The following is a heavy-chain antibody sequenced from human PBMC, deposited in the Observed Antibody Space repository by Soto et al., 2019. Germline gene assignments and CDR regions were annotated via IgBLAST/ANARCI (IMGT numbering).Heavy chain of an antibody. J-gene: IGHJ4*02. D-gene: IGHD3-16*01. CDR1: GGSISSNSYY. Sequence: QLQLQESGPGLVKPSETLSLACTVSGGSISSNSYYWDWIRQPPGNGLEWIGSMYYSGATYHNPSLQGRVTISVDTSKNQFSLHLSSVTAADTAVYYCARHAAYDSVWGKSDGSDYWGQGTLVTVSS. V-gene: IGHV4-39*01. CDR2: MYYSGAT. CDR3: ARHAAYDSVWGKSDGSDY.